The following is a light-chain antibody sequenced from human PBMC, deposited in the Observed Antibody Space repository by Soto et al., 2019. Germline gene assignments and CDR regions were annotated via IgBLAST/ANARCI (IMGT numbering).Light chain of an antibody. J-gene: IGLJ2*01. Sequence: QSVLTQPPSASGTPGQKVTISCSGSSSNIGSYTVNWYQQFPGTAPKLLIYSNNQRPSRVPDRISGSKPGTSASLAISGLQSEDEADYYCAVWDDRLNGVVFGGGTKLTVL. CDR2: SNN. CDR1: SSNIGSYT. V-gene: IGLV1-44*01. CDR3: AVWDDRLNGVV.